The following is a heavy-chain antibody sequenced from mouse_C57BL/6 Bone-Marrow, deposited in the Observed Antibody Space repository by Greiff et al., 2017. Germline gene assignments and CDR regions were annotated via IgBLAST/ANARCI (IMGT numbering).Heavy chain of an antibody. V-gene: IGHV1-54*01. CDR2: INPGSGGT. D-gene: IGHD1-1*01. J-gene: IGHJ3*01. CDR3: ARSTGYYGSSPWFAY. CDR1: GYAFTHYL. Sequence: QVQLQQSGAELVRPGTSVKVSCKASGYAFTHYLIEWVKQRPGQGLEWIGVINPGSGGTNYNEKFKGKATLTADKSSSTAYMQLSSLTSEDSAVYCCARSTGYYGSSPWFAYWGQGTLVTVSA.